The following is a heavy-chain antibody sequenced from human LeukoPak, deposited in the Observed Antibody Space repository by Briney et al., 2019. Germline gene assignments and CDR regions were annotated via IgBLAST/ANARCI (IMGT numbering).Heavy chain of an antibody. Sequence: ASVKVSCKASGYTFTSYYLYWVRHTPEQGLEWMAVINPSGGSTTSAQKLQSRVSLTRDTSTSTVYMELRSLRSEDTAVYYCARGPGPADDGGGYCFDYWGQGTLVTVSS. CDR2: INPSGGST. CDR1: GYTFTSYY. J-gene: IGHJ4*02. CDR3: ARGPGPADDGGGYCFDY. D-gene: IGHD3-22*01. V-gene: IGHV1-46*01.